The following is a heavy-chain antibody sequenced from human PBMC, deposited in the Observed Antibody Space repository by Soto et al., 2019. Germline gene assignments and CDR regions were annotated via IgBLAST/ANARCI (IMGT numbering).Heavy chain of an antibody. CDR3: ARHEGISFWQLANKYFQH. Sequence: SETLSLTCTVSGGSISSSSYYWGWIRQPPGKGLEWIGSIYYSGSTYYNPSLKSRVTISVDTSNNQFSLKLSSVTAADTAVYYCARHEGISFWQLANKYFQHWGQGTLVTVS. D-gene: IGHD6-13*01. CDR1: GGSISSSSYY. CDR2: IYYSGST. V-gene: IGHV4-39*01. J-gene: IGHJ1*01.